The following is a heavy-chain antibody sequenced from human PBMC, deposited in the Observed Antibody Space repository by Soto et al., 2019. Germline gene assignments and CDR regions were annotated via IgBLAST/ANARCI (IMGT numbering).Heavy chain of an antibody. CDR2: ISSSTK. CDR3: ARDTVDGFGEVHDY. J-gene: IGHJ4*02. V-gene: IGHV3-48*02. CDR1: AFTVSSYS. D-gene: IGHD3-10*01. Sequence: EVQLVESGGGLVQPGGSLRLSCAASAFTVSSYSMNWVRQAPGKGLEWVSYISSSTKYYADSVKGRFTISRDNAKNSLYLQMNSMRDEDTAVYYCARDTVDGFGEVHDYWGQGTLVTVSS.